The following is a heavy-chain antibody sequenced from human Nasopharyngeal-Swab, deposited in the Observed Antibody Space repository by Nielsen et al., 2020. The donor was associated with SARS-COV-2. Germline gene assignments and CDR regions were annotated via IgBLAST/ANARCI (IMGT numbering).Heavy chain of an antibody. D-gene: IGHD1-26*01. CDR3: ARGVVSGSYGSLTDAFEI. Sequence: SVKVSCKASGGTFRTYAISWVRQAPGQGLEWMGGIIPIFGTANYAQKFRGRVTITADSSPSTAYMELSSLRSEDTAVYYCARGVVSGSYGSLTDAFEIWGQGTMVTVSS. V-gene: IGHV1-69*06. J-gene: IGHJ3*02. CDR2: IIPIFGTA. CDR1: GGTFRTYA.